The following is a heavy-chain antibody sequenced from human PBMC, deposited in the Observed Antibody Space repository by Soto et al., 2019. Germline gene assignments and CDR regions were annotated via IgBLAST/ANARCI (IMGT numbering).Heavy chain of an antibody. Sequence: GWSLTLSCVASGFTFSCDPMSWVRQAPGKGLEWVSAISGSGGSTYYADSVKGRFTISRDNSKNTLYLQMNSLRAEDTAVYYCAKENGYSSSWFEFDYSGQGTVVTESS. CDR3: AKENGYSSSWFEFDY. J-gene: IGHJ4*02. V-gene: IGHV3-23*01. D-gene: IGHD6-13*01. CDR1: GFTFSCDP. CDR2: ISGSGGST.